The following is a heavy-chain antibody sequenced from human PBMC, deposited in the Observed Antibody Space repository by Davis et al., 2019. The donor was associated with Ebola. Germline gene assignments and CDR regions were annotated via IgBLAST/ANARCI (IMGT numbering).Heavy chain of an antibody. D-gene: IGHD3-22*01. CDR2: MNPNSGNT. CDR3: ARSKQNYYDSTGYYYALNWFDP. Sequence: ASVKVSCKASGYTFTNYDVNWVRQATGQGLEWMGWMNPNSGNTGYAQKFQGRVTLTRNSSISTAYLELSSLGSDDTAVYYCARSKQNYYDSTGYYYALNWFDPWGHGTLVTVSS. CDR1: GYTFTNYD. V-gene: IGHV1-8*03. J-gene: IGHJ5*02.